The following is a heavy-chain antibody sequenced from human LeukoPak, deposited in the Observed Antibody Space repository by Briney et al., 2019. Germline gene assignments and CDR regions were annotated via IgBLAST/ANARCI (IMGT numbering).Heavy chain of an antibody. J-gene: IGHJ5*02. Sequence: ASVKVSCKASGYTFTNYAMHWVRQAPGQRLEWMGWINTGNGNTKYSQKFQGRVTITRDTSASTAYMELSSLRSEDTAVFYCAREVGSGSGDSWFDPWGQGTLVTVSS. CDR2: INTGNGNT. CDR1: GYTFTNYA. V-gene: IGHV1-3*04. CDR3: AREVGSGSGDSWFDP. D-gene: IGHD3-10*01.